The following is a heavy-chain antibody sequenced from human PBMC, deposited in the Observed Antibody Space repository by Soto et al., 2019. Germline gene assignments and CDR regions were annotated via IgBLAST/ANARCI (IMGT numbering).Heavy chain of an antibody. J-gene: IGHJ5*02. CDR1: GGSFSGYY. D-gene: IGHD4-17*01. V-gene: IGHV4-34*01. CDR3: ARGVLNLPKRKGDYVGRRFDP. Sequence: SETLSLTCAVYGGSFSGYYWSWIRQPPGKGLEWIGEINHSGSTNYNPSLKSRVTISVDTSKNKFSLKLSSVTAADTAVYYCARGVLNLPKRKGDYVGRRFDPWGQGTLVTVSS. CDR2: INHSGST.